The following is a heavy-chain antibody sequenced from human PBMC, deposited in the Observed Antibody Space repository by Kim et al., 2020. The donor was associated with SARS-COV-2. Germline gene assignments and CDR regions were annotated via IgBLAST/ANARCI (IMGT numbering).Heavy chain of an antibody. V-gene: IGHV3-23*01. CDR2: GVPK. J-gene: IGHJ4*02. Sequence: GVPKSSAVSVEGRFTISRDNSKHALYLQMSSLRAEDTAIYYCANPRQPDYWGQGTLVTVSS. CDR3: ANPRQPDY. D-gene: IGHD6-13*01.